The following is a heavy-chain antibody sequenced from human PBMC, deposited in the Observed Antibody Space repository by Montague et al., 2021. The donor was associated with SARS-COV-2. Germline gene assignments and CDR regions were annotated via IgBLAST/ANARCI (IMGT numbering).Heavy chain of an antibody. D-gene: IGHD2-15*01. J-gene: IGHJ4*02. V-gene: IGHV3-9*01. CDR2: ISWNSASK. CDR3: IRATCSGVNCVLDY. CDR1: GFSFGDYA. Sequence: SLRLSCAASGFSFGDYAMYWIRQGPGKGLEWVSCISWNSASKGXXXAXXGRFTISKDISKNSLHLTMNSLRAEDTALYYCIRATCSGVNCVLDYWGQGTLVTVSS.